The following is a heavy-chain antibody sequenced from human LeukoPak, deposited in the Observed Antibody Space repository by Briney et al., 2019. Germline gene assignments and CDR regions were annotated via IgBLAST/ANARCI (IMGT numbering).Heavy chain of an antibody. Sequence: GGSLRLSCAASGFTFRGYETNWVRQAPGKGLELISYISIIGNDIYYADSVKGRFTISGDNAKNSLYLQLNSLRAEDTAVYYCARGGSSGYNYNAFDIWGLGTMVTVSS. J-gene: IGHJ3*02. D-gene: IGHD3-22*01. CDR1: GFTFRGYE. CDR3: ARGGSSGYNYNAFDI. CDR2: ISIIGNDI. V-gene: IGHV3-48*03.